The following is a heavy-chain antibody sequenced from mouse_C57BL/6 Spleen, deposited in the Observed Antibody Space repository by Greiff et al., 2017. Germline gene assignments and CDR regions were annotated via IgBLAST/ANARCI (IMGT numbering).Heavy chain of an antibody. V-gene: IGHV1-55*01. CDR1: GYTFTSYW. CDR2: IYPGSGST. Sequence: QVQLQQPGAELVKPGASVKMSCKASGYTFTSYWITWVKQRPGQGLEWIGDIYPGSGSTNYNEKFKSKATLTVDTSSSTAYMQLSSLTSEDSAVYYGARKGITTVVGGNYFGCWGQGTTLTGAS. J-gene: IGHJ2*01. D-gene: IGHD1-1*01. CDR3: ARKGITTVVGGNYFGC.